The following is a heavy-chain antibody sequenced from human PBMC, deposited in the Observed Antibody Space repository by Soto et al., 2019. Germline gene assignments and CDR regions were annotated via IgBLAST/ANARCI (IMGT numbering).Heavy chain of an antibody. D-gene: IGHD2-21*01. J-gene: IGHJ5*02. CDR2: ITYDGSYK. V-gene: IGHV3-30*18. CDR3: AKGGSDVYKSQGS. Sequence: QVQLVESGGGVVQPWRSLRLSCAASGFTFSGYGMHWVRQAPGKGLEWVAAITYDGSYKYYADSVEGRFTVSRDNSKSTLYLQMNSLRPEDTGVYYCAKGGSDVYKSQGSWGQGTLVIVSS. CDR1: GFTFSGYG.